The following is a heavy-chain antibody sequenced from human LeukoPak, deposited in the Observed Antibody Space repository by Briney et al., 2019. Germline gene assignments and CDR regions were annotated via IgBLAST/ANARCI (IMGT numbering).Heavy chain of an antibody. CDR3: ARAPIAVAGYFDY. CDR1: GGSFSGYY. J-gene: IGHJ4*02. Sequence: SETLSLTCAVYGGSFSGYYWSWIRQPPGKGLEGIGEINHSGSTNYNPALKSRVTVSVDTSKNQFSLKLSSVTAADTAVYYCARAPIAVAGYFDYWGQGTLVTVSS. V-gene: IGHV4-34*01. CDR2: INHSGST. D-gene: IGHD6-19*01.